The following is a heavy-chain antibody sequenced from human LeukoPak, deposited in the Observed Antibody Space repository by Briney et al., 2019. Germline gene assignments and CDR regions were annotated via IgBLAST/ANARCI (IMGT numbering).Heavy chain of an antibody. CDR2: ISYDGSNK. D-gene: IGHD3-10*01. CDR1: GFTLSSYA. V-gene: IGHV3-30-3*01. Sequence: GGSLRLSCAASGFTLSSYAMHWVRQAPGKGLEWVAVISYDGSNKYYADSVKGRVTISRDNSKNTLYLQMNSLRAEDTAVYYCAREVRGSGSYYNEFGLPDYYGMDVWGQGTTVTVSS. J-gene: IGHJ6*02. CDR3: AREVRGSGSYYNEFGLPDYYGMDV.